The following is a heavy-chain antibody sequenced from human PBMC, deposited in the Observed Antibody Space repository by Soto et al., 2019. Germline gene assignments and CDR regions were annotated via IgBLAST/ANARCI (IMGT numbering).Heavy chain of an antibody. J-gene: IGHJ4*02. CDR2: ISWNGRST. CDR3: ARSYDSTNWYYFDY. Sequence: EVQLVESGGGVVRPGGSLRLSCAASGFTFDDYGMGWVRQAPGKGLEWVSGISWNGRSTGFAESVKGRFTISRDSAKSSLYLQMNSLRAEDTAFYYCARSYDSTNWYYFDYWGQGTLVTVSS. CDR1: GFTFDDYG. V-gene: IGHV3-20*04. D-gene: IGHD6-13*01.